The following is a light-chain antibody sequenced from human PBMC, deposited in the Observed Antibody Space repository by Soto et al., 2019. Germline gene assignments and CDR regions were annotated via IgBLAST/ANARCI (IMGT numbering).Light chain of an antibody. V-gene: IGKV1-27*01. CDR1: QDINKY. J-gene: IGKJ5*01. CDR3: QNYDSEPIT. Sequence: DIQMTQSPSSLSASVGSRVSITCRASQDINKYLAWYQQKPGKVPKVLIYAASTLQPGVPSRFSGSGSGTDFTLTISSLQPDDIATYYCQNYDSEPITFGQGTRLKIK. CDR2: AAS.